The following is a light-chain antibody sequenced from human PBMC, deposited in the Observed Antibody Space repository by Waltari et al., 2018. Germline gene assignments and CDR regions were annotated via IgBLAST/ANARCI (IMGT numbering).Light chain of an antibody. CDR1: QTLLFSSNNRNY. V-gene: IGKV4-1*01. CDR2: WAS. J-gene: IGKJ3*01. CDR3: QQYDRTPFT. Sequence: DIVMTQSPESLGVSLGERAAINRKSSQTLLFSSNNRNYLAWYQQKPGPPPKRLFTWASTREAGVPDRFSGSGSGTDFTLTITSLQAEDVAVYFCQQYDRTPFTFGPGTRVDVK.